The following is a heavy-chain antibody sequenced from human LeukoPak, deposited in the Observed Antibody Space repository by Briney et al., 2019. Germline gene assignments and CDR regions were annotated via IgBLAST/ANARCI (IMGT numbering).Heavy chain of an antibody. D-gene: IGHD3-9*01. CDR1: GYTFTGYY. CDR2: INPNSGGT. J-gene: IGHJ4*02. CDR3: ARDRDFLTDFDY. Sequence: GASVKVSCKASGYTFTGYYMHWVRQAPGQGLEWMGWINPNSGGTNYAQKLQGRVTMTTDTSTSTAYMELRSLRSDDTAVYYCARDRDFLTDFDYWGQGTLVTVSS. V-gene: IGHV1-2*02.